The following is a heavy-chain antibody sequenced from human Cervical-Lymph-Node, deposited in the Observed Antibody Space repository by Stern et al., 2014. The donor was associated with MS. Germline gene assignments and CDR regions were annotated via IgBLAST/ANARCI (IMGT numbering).Heavy chain of an antibody. CDR2: IHPFQHET. CDR1: DNEISTYW. D-gene: IGHD3-16*01. V-gene: IGHV5-51*03. J-gene: IGHJ6*02. CDR3: ARRAGGGLAV. Sequence: VQLVQSGAEVRKPGESLKISCKTSDNEISTYWIVWVRQMSGTGLGLMGSIHPFQHETKYSPSFQGQVVVSAVKSISTAYLQWRTLKTSDTGTYYCARRAGGGLAVWGQGTTVTVSS.